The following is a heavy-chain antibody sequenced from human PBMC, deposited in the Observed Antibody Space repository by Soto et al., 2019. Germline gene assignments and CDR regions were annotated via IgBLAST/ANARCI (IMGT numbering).Heavy chain of an antibody. CDR1: GYTFTTYD. V-gene: IGHV1-8*01. CDR3: ARRKERSGPHYFDY. J-gene: IGHJ4*02. D-gene: IGHD6-25*01. CDR2: MNPYSGNT. Sequence: ALVKVSCKASGYTFTTYDISWVRQATGQGLEWMGWMNPYSGNTGYAQKFQGRVTVTRNTSISTVYMELSGLRPDDTAVYYCARRKERSGPHYFDYWGQGSQVTVS.